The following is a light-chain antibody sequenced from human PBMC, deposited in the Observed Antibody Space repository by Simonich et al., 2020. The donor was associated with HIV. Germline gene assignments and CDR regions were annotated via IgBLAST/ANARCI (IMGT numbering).Light chain of an antibody. Sequence: EIVLTQSPATLYLSPGERATLSCRASQSVSSYLAWYTQKPGQAPRLLIYDASNRATGIPARFSGSGSGTDFTLTISSLEPEDFAVYYCQQRSNWPPITFGQGTRLEIK. CDR3: QQRSNWPPIT. J-gene: IGKJ5*01. V-gene: IGKV3-11*01. CDR1: QSVSSY. CDR2: DAS.